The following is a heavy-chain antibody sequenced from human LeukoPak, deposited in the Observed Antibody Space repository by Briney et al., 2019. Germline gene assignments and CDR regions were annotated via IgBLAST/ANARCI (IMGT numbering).Heavy chain of an antibody. D-gene: IGHD2-2*01. J-gene: IGHJ3*02. CDR1: GFTFRSYG. CDR2: VSSDATAI. Sequence: GGSLRLSCAASGFTFRSYGMNWVRQGPGKGLEWISYVSSDATAIYYADSFKGRFTVSRDNAKHSLYLQMNSLRAEDTAVYYCARDSRPRAFDIWGQGTMVTVSS. V-gene: IGHV3-48*01. CDR3: ARDSRPRAFDI.